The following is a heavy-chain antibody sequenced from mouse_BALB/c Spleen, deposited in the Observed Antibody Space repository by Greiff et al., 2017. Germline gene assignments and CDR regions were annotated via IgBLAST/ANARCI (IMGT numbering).Heavy chain of an antibody. V-gene: IGHV14-3*02. CDR1: GFNIKDTY. D-gene: IGHD2-2*01. J-gene: IGHJ4*01. Sequence: EVKLVESGAELVKPGASVKLSCTASGFNIKDTYMHWVQQRPEQGLEWIGRIDPANGNTKYDPKFQGKATITADTSSNTAYLQLSSLTSEDTAVYYCARGYDGYAMDYWGQGTSVTVSS. CDR2: IDPANGNT. CDR3: ARGYDGYAMDY.